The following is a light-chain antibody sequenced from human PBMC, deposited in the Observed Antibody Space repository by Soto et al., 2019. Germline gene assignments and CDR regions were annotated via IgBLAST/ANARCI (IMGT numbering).Light chain of an antibody. CDR2: GAS. CDR3: QKYSDCMFT. V-gene: IGKV3-15*01. J-gene: IGKJ3*01. CDR1: QSINSN. Sequence: MTQPPSTLSASVGERGTLSCRASQSINSNLAWYQQQPGQAPRLLIYGASTRATAVPDRFSGSGSGTDFTLTIISLEYDAFAVYLYQKYSDCMFTFGQGTKVDIK.